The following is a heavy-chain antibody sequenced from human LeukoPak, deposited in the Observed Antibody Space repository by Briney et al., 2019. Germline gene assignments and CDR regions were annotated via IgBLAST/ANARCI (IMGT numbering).Heavy chain of an antibody. D-gene: IGHD3-22*01. CDR2: NYHSGST. CDR3: ARARGTYYYYSSGSRKSPNYFDY. J-gene: IGHJ4*02. Sequence: SETLSLTCAVSGYSISSGYYWGWIRQPPGKGLWSVGSNYHSGSTYYNPSLKSRVTISVDTSKNQFSLKLSSVNAADTAVYYCARARGTYYYYSSGSRKSPNYFDYWGQGTLVTVSS. CDR1: GYSISSGYY. V-gene: IGHV4-38-2*01.